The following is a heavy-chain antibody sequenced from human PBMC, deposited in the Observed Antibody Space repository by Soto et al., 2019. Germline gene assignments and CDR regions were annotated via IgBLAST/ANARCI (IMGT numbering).Heavy chain of an antibody. CDR1: GFTFSSYA. CDR3: AKDGVGVVAVTRWFAP. V-gene: IGHV3-30-3*02. D-gene: IGHD2-15*01. J-gene: IGHJ5*02. CDR2: ISLDGRNE. Sequence: QVQLVESGGGVVQPGRSVRLSCVASGFTFSSYAMHWVRQAPGKGLEWVAAISLDGRNENYAASVKGRFNISRDNSKNTMYLQMNKLRTEDTAVYFCAKDGVGVVAVTRWFAPWGLGTLVTVSS.